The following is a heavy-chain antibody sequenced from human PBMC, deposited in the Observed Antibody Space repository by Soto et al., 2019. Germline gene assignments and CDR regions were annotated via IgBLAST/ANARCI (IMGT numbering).Heavy chain of an antibody. CDR1: TGSLSSGGYY. CDR3: ARAPPYHEVNWFDL. V-gene: IGHV4-31*03. J-gene: IGHJ5*02. CDR2: IYFTGIT. Sequence: PSETLSLTSTVSTGSLSSGGYYWNWIRQHPVKGLQWIAYIYFTGITSSPPSLKSRVPLSVDTSKSQFSLELRSVTAADTAIYYCARAPPYHEVNWFDLWGPGGLVTVSS.